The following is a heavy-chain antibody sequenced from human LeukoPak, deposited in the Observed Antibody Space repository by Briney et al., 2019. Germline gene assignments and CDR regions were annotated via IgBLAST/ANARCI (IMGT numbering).Heavy chain of an antibody. D-gene: IGHD6-19*01. CDR1: GFTFSSYW. CDR2: IKQDGSEK. Sequence: GGSLRLSCAASGFTFSSYWMSWVRQASGKGLEWVANIKQDGSEKYYVDSVKGRFTISRDNAKNSLYLQMNSLRAEDTAVYYCASPQWLATENYFDYWGQGTLVTVSS. V-gene: IGHV3-7*01. J-gene: IGHJ4*02. CDR3: ASPQWLATENYFDY.